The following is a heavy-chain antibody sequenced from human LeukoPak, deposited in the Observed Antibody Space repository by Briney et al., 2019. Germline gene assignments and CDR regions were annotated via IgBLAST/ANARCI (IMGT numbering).Heavy chain of an antibody. J-gene: IGHJ4*02. CDR2: ISTSGGTI. CDR3: ARHIPFDC. CDR1: GFTFSSSS. D-gene: IGHD2-21*01. V-gene: IGHV3-48*01. Sequence: GGSLRLSCAASGFTFSSSSMNWVRQAPEKGLEWVSYISTSGGTIYYADSVKGRFTISGDNAKNSLYLQMDSLRAEDTAVYYCARHIPFDCWGQGTLVTVSS.